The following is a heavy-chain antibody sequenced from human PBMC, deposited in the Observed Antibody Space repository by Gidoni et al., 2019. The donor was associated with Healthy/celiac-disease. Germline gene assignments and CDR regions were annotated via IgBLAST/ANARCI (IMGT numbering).Heavy chain of an antibody. CDR2: ISSSGSPI. Sequence: EVQLVESGGGVVQTGGSLRLAWAASGFTFSSYEMNWVRQAPGKGLEWVSYISSSGSPIYYADSVKCRFTISRDNAKNSLYLQMNSLRAEDTAVYYCARYYSSGVDAFDIWGQGTMVTVSS. V-gene: IGHV3-48*03. CDR3: ARYYSSGVDAFDI. D-gene: IGHD3-22*01. CDR1: GFTFSSYE. J-gene: IGHJ3*02.